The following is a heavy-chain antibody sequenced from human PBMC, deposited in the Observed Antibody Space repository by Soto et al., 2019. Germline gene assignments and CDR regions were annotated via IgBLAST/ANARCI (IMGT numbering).Heavy chain of an antibody. D-gene: IGHD3-10*01. CDR2: IVPIFGTT. CDR3: AANSLGGGSQGDV. J-gene: IGHJ6*02. V-gene: IGHV1-69*13. Sequence: VNASCNAAGDTFSIYSICLGRQATGQGLEWMGGIVPIFGTTVYSPRLQGRLTITADGPTSTSYMELSGLTFEDTAVYYCAANSLGGGSQGDVWGQATTVTLAS. CDR1: GDTFSIYS.